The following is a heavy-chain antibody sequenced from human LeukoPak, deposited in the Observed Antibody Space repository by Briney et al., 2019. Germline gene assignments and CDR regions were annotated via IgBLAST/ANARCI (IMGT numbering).Heavy chain of an antibody. Sequence: GGSLRLSCAASGFTFSSYSMNWVRQAPGKGLEWVSYISSSSTIYYADSVKGRFTISRDNAKNSLYLQMNSLRAEDTATYFCARRGTDASFSFFDVWGQGTMVTVSS. CDR2: ISSSSTI. CDR1: GFTFSSYS. D-gene: IGHD1-1*01. CDR3: ARRGTDASFSFFDV. J-gene: IGHJ3*01. V-gene: IGHV3-48*01.